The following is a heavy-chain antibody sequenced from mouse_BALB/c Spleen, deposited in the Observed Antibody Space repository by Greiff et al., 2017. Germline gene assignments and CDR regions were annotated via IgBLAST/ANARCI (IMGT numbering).Heavy chain of an antibody. CDR3: ARGGSSGYKYYCAMDY. V-gene: IGHV14-3*02. D-gene: IGHD3-1*01. Sequence: EVQLQQSGAELVKPGASVKLSCTASGFNIKDTYMHWVKQRPEQGLEWIGRIDPANGNTKYDPKFQGKATITADTSSNTAYLQLSSLTSEDTAVYYGARGGSSGYKYYCAMDYWGQGTSVTVSS. CDR1: GFNIKDTY. CDR2: IDPANGNT. J-gene: IGHJ4*01.